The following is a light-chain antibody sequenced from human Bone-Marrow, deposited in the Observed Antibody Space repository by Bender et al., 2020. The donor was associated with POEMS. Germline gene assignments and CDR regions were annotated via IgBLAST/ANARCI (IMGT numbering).Light chain of an antibody. J-gene: IGLJ3*02. Sequence: QSALTQPRSVSGSRGQAVTISCTGTSTEAHTYNYVSWYQQHPGEAPALVMYDVSNRPSGVPHRFSGSKSGTSASLAISDIQSEDEGDYYCSSWDDSLSGWVFGGGTRLTVL. V-gene: IGLV2-11*01. CDR3: SSWDDSLSGWV. CDR1: STEAHTYNY. CDR2: DVS.